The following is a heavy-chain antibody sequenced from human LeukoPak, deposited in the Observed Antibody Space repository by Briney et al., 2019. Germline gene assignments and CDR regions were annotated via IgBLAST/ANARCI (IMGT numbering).Heavy chain of an antibody. CDR1: GGSISSNIYN. Sequence: SETLSLTCTVSGGSISSNIYNWSWIRQPPGKGLEWIGYIYYSGSTNYNPSLKSRVTISVDTSKNQFSLKLSSVTAADTAVYYCARLGGPGAFDIWGQGTMVTVSS. J-gene: IGHJ3*02. D-gene: IGHD3-3*01. CDR3: ARLGGPGAFDI. V-gene: IGHV4-61*05. CDR2: IYYSGST.